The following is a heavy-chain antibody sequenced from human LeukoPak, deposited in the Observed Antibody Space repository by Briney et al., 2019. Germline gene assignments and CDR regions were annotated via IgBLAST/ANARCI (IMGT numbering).Heavy chain of an antibody. V-gene: IGHV1-2*02. CDR3: ARDPLDFYYYYGMDV. J-gene: IGHJ6*02. CDR2: TNPNSGGT. CDR1: RYTFTGYY. Sequence: ASVTVSCKASRYTFTGYYMHGVRQAPGQGLERTGWTNPNSGGTNYAQKFQGRVTMTRDTSISTAYMDLSRLRSDDTAVYYCARDPLDFYYYYGMDVWGQGTTVTVSS.